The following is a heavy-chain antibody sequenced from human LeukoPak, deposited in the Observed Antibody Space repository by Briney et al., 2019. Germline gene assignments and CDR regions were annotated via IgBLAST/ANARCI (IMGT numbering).Heavy chain of an antibody. J-gene: IGHJ4*02. CDR3: TRMSREAPGLPGL. CDR1: GFTFSSYW. Sequence: PGGSLRLSCAASGFTFSSYWMQWVRQARGRGRVGVARLSPDGSSTTSADSVKGRFTISRDNAKNTLYLQIGSLRADDTAVYYCTRMSREAPGLPGLWGQGTLVTVSS. D-gene: IGHD5-24*01. V-gene: IGHV3-74*01. CDR2: LSPDGSST.